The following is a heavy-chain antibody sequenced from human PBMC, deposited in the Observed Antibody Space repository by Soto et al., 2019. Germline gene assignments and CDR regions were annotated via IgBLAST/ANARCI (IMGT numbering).Heavy chain of an antibody. Sequence: EVQLVESGGGLVQPGGSLRLSCAASGFTFSSYSMNWLRQAPGKGLEWVSYISSSSSTIYYADSVKGRFTISRDNAKNSLYLQMNSLRGEDTAVYYCARDKGRSPLDYWGQGTLVTVSS. CDR1: GFTFSSYS. CDR3: ARDKGRSPLDY. J-gene: IGHJ4*02. CDR2: ISSSSSTI. D-gene: IGHD2-15*01. V-gene: IGHV3-48*01.